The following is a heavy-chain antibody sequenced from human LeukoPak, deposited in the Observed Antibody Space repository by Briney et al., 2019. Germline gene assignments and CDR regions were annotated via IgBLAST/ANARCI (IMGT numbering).Heavy chain of an antibody. J-gene: IGHJ4*02. Sequence: GGSLRLSCAASGFTFSDFWMYWVRQAPGKGLVWISNINEHGTTAYADSVKGRFTISRDNSKNTLYLQMNSLRAEDTAVYYCAREARDFWSGYAQYYFDYWGQGTLVTVSS. CDR2: INEHGTT. V-gene: IGHV3-74*01. D-gene: IGHD3-3*01. CDR3: AREARDFWSGYAQYYFDY. CDR1: GFTFSDFW.